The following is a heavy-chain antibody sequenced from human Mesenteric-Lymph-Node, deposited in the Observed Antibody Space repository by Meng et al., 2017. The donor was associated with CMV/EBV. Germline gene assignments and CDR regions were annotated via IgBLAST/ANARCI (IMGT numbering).Heavy chain of an antibody. D-gene: IGHD1-26*01. J-gene: IGHJ4*02. Sequence: GSCKASGYTFTGHYMHWVRQAPGQGFEWMGELAPMLTTPDYAQKFQGRVTITADEATSTAYMELSSLKSEDTAVYYCARHSGYFDSWGQGTLVTVSS. CDR2: LAPMLTTP. CDR1: GYTFTGHY. V-gene: IGHV1-69*01. CDR3: ARHSGYFDS.